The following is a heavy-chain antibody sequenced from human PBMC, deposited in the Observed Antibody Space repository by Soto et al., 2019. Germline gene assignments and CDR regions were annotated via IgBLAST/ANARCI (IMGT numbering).Heavy chain of an antibody. J-gene: IGHJ3*02. CDR3: ARVRPLITYDDADYAALDDWDI. CDR1: GGSIRSDGYY. Sequence: QVLLQESGPGLVKPSQTLSLTCTVSGGSIRSDGYYWTRIRQHPGQDLEGNGYIYSSGSSYYNPPLRSRIFISIDTSKYHFALQLNSVAAAATAVYYCARVRPLITYDDADYAALDDWDIWGEGTMVTVSS. V-gene: IGHV4-31*03. D-gene: IGHD3-16*01. CDR2: IYSSGSS.